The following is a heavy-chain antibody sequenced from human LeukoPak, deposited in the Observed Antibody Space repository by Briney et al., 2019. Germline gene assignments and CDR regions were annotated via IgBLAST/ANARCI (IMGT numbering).Heavy chain of an antibody. Sequence: AGGSLRLSCAASGFTFSSYAMSWVRQAPGKGLEWVSAISGSGGSTYYADSVKGRFTISRDNSKNTLYLQMNSLRAEGTAVYYCAKDLFWLLVNGAFDYWGQGTLVTASS. CDR1: GFTFSSYA. CDR3: AKDLFWLLVNGAFDY. V-gene: IGHV3-23*01. CDR2: ISGSGGST. D-gene: IGHD3-3*01. J-gene: IGHJ4*02.